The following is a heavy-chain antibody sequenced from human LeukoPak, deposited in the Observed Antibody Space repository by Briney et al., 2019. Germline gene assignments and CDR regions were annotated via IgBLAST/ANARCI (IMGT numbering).Heavy chain of an antibody. Sequence: GGSLRLSCAASGFTFSSNYMSWVRQAPGKGLEWVSVIYSGGSTYYSDSVKGRFTISRDNSKNTLYLQMNSLRAEDTAVYYCASSPPRWELVGWSDYWGQGTLVTVSS. CDR3: ASSPPRWELVGWSDY. J-gene: IGHJ4*02. CDR2: IYSGGST. V-gene: IGHV3-66*01. CDR1: GFTFSSNY. D-gene: IGHD1-26*01.